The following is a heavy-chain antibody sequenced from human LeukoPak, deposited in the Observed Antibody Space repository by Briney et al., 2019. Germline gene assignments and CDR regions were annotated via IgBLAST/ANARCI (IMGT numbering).Heavy chain of an antibody. CDR3: ARVVVVPAAINWFDP. CDR2: IYYSGST. J-gene: IGHJ5*02. Sequence: PSETLSLTCTVSGGSISSYYWSWIRQPPGKGPEWIGYIYYSGSTNYNPSLKSRVTISVDTSKNQFSLKLSSVTAADTAVYYCARVVVVPAAINWFDPWGQGTLVTVSS. D-gene: IGHD2-2*01. V-gene: IGHV4-59*01. CDR1: GGSISSYY.